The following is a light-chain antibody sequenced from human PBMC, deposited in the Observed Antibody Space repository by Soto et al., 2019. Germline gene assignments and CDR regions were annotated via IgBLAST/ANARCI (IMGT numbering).Light chain of an antibody. J-gene: IGKJ5*01. V-gene: IGKV3-15*01. CDR2: GAS. CDR1: QSGSSD. Sequence: EIVMTQSPATLSVSPGERATLSCRASQSGSSDLAWYQQKPGQAPRLLIFGASSRATGIPARFSGSGSGTEFSLTISSLQSEDFAVYYCQKYNDWPITFGQGTRLEIK. CDR3: QKYNDWPIT.